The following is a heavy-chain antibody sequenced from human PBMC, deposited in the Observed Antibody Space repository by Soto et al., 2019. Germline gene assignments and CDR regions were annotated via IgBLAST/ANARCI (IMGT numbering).Heavy chain of an antibody. Sequence: PSETLSLTCTVSGGSISSYYWGWIRQPPGKGLEWIGYIYYSGSTNYNPSLKSRVTISVDTSKNQFSLKLSSVTAADTAVYYWARDAGVAGYFDYWGQGTLVPSPQ. D-gene: IGHD3-3*01. CDR2: IYYSGST. CDR3: ARDAGVAGYFDY. CDR1: GGSISSYY. J-gene: IGHJ4*02. V-gene: IGHV4-59*01.